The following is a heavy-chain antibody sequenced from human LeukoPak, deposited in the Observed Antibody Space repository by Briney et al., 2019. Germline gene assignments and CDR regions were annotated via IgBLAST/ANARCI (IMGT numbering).Heavy chain of an antibody. CDR1: GFTVSGNY. CDR3: ARGPPGEIRFLEWKSPLDN. CDR2: IYSGGTT. J-gene: IGHJ4*02. V-gene: IGHV3-53*01. D-gene: IGHD3-3*01. Sequence: GGSLRLSCAVSGFTVSGNYMSWVRQAPGKGLEWVSLIYSGGTTYYADSVKGRFTISRDNSKNTLYLQMNSLRAEDTAVYYCARGPPGEIRFLEWKSPLDNWGQGTLVTVSS.